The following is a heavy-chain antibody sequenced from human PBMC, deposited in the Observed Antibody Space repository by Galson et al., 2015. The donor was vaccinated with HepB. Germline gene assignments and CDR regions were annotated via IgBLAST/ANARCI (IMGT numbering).Heavy chain of an antibody. Sequence: SLRLSCAASGFTFSTSAMTWVRQAPGKGLEWVSSISGTGGSTYYADSVKGRFTISRDNSKNTLYVQMNSLRAEDTAVYYCARIGYSSAWYANYWGQGTLVTVSS. CDR1: GFTFSTSA. V-gene: IGHV3-23*01. J-gene: IGHJ4*02. D-gene: IGHD6-19*01. CDR2: ISGTGGST. CDR3: ARIGYSSAWYANY.